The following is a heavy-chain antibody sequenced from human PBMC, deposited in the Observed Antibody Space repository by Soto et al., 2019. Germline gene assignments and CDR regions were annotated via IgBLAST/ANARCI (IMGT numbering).Heavy chain of an antibody. CDR2: ISGSGGST. J-gene: IGHJ6*04. V-gene: IGHV3-23*01. Sequence: PGGSLRLSCAASGFTFSSYAMSWVRQAPGKGLEWVSAISGSGGSTYYADSVKGRFTISRDNSKNTLYLQMNSLRAEDTAVYYCAKPPSIAAAGMYYGMDVWGKGTTVTVYS. CDR1: GFTFSSYA. CDR3: AKPPSIAAAGMYYGMDV. D-gene: IGHD6-13*01.